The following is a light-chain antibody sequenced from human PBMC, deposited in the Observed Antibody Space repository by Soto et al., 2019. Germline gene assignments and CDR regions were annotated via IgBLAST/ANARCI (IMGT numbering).Light chain of an antibody. J-gene: IGKJ4*01. V-gene: IGKV3-15*01. CDR1: QSVHSD. Sequence: EIVMTQSPATLSVSPGQGATLSCRASQSVHSDLAWYQQKPCQAPRLLIYDASPRATGIPARFSGSGSGTEFTLTISSLQAEDFAVYYCQQYTSWPPLTFGGGTKVEI. CDR2: DAS. CDR3: QQYTSWPPLT.